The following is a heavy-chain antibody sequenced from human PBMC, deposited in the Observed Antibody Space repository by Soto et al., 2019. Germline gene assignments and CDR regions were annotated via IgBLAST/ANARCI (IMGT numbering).Heavy chain of an antibody. CDR3: ARTLVVPAANWFDP. D-gene: IGHD2-2*01. J-gene: IGHJ5*02. CDR1: GFSLSNARMG. Sequence: QVTLKESGPVLVNPTETLTLTCTVSGFSLSNARMGVSWIRQPPGKALEWLAHIFSNDEKSYSTSLKSRLTISKDTSKSQVVLTMTNMDPVDTATYYCARTLVVPAANWFDPWGQGTLVTVSS. CDR2: IFSNDEK. V-gene: IGHV2-26*01.